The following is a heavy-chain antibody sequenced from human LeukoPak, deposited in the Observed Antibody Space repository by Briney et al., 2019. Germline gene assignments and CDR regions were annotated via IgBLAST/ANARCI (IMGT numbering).Heavy chain of an antibody. Sequence: GGSLRLSCAASAFIFSNYSMNWVRQAPGKGLEWVSSISSSSSYIYYADSVKGRFTISRDNAKNSLYLQMNSLRAEDTAVYYCARVGSIEAAGTLDYWGQGTLVTVSS. V-gene: IGHV3-21*04. CDR3: ARVGSIEAAGTLDY. J-gene: IGHJ4*02. CDR1: AFIFSNYS. D-gene: IGHD6-13*01. CDR2: ISSSSSYI.